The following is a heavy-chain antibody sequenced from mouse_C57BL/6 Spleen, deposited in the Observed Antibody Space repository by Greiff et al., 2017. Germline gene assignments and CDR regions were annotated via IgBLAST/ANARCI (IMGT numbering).Heavy chain of an antibody. V-gene: IGHV5-16*01. CDR2: INYDGSST. D-gene: IGHD2-3*01. CDR1: GFTFSDYY. Sequence: DVKLVESEGGLVQPGSSMKLSCTASGFTFSDYYMAWVRQVPEKGLEWVANINYDGSSTYYLDSLKSRFIISRDNAKNILYLQMSSLKSEDTATYYCARAADGPGYFDVWGTGTTVTVSS. J-gene: IGHJ1*03. CDR3: ARAADGPGYFDV.